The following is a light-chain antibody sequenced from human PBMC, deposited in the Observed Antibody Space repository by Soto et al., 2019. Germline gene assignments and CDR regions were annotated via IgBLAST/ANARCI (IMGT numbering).Light chain of an antibody. CDR3: HQYRGLSS. CDR1: QNIGRY. CDR2: DAS. V-gene: IGKV1-5*01. Sequence: DIQMTQSPSTLSASVGDRVTITCRASQNIGRYLAWYQKKPGEAPKLLIYDASTLQSGVPSTFSGSGSGTEFTLSISGLQPDDFATYYCHQYRGLSSFGPGTTVDIK. J-gene: IGKJ3*01.